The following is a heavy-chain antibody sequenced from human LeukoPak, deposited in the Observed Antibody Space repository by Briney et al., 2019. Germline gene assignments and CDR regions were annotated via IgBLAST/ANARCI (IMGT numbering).Heavy chain of an antibody. J-gene: IGHJ4*02. V-gene: IGHV3-30*02. CDR3: ARVGVDTAMGFDY. Sequence: GGSLRLSCAASGFTFSRYGMHWVRQAPGKGLEWVAFIRYDGSNKYYADSVKGRFTISRDNSKNTLYLQMNSLRAEDTAVYYCARVGVDTAMGFDYWGQGTLVTVSS. CDR1: GFTFSRYG. CDR2: IRYDGSNK. D-gene: IGHD5-18*01.